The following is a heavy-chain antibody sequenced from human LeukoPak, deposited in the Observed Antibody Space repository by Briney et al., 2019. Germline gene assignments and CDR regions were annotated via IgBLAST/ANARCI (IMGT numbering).Heavy chain of an antibody. CDR2: FYHSGST. V-gene: IGHV4-4*02. Sequence: PSETLSLTCAVSGGSISSSNWWSWVRQPPGKGLEWIGEFYHSGSTNYNPSLKSRVTISVDKSKNQFSLKLSSVTAADTAVFYCARHVSAYSSGLPYYMDVWGKGTTVTVSS. CDR1: GGSISSSNW. D-gene: IGHD6-19*01. J-gene: IGHJ6*03. CDR3: ARHVSAYSSGLPYYMDV.